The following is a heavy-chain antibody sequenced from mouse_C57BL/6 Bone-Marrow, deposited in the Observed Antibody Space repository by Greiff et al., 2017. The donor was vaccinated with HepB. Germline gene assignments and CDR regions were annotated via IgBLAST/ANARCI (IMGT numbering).Heavy chain of an antibody. CDR3: ARRESTMVTTYAMDY. CDR1: GFTFSDYG. D-gene: IGHD2-2*01. Sequence: VQLQQSGGGLVKPGGSLKLSCAASGFTFSDYGMHWVRQAPEKGLEWVAYISSGSSTIYYADTVKGRFTISRDNAKNTLFLQMTSLRSEDTAMYYCARRESTMVTTYAMDYWGQGTSVTVSS. CDR2: ISSGSSTI. V-gene: IGHV5-17*01. J-gene: IGHJ4*01.